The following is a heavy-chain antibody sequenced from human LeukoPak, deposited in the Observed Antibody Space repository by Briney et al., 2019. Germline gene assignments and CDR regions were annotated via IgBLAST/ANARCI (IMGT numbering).Heavy chain of an antibody. V-gene: IGHV1-69*13. J-gene: IGHJ3*02. CDR2: IIVIFGTA. D-gene: IGHD7-27*01. Sequence: SVKVSCKASGGILSSYTISWVRQAPGQGLEWMGGIIVIFGTANYAQKFQGRVTITADESTSTAYMELSSLRSEDTAVYYCARGPGRGFDIWGQGTMVTVSS. CDR1: GGILSSYT. CDR3: ARGPGRGFDI.